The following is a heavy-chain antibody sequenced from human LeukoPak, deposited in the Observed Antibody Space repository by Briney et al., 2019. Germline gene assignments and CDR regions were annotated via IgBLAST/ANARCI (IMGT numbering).Heavy chain of an antibody. CDR2: ISAYNGNT. J-gene: IGHJ4*02. CDR3: ARGRIAAAKPSSNFGY. D-gene: IGHD6-13*01. V-gene: IGHV1-18*01. Sequence: ASVKVSCKASGYTFTSYGISWVRQAPGQGLEWMEWISAYNGNTNYAQKLQGRVTMTTDTSTSTAYMELRSLRSDDTAVYYCARGRIAAAKPSSNFGYWGQGTLVTVSS. CDR1: GYTFTSYG.